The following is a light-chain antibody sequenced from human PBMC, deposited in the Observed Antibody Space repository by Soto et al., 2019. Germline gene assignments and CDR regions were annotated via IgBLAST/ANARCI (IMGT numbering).Light chain of an antibody. CDR3: AAWEDSLNVRGV. CDR2: SNN. Sequence: QSVLTQPPSAYGTPGQRVTISCSGSSSNIGSNTVNWYQQIPGTAPKLLIYSNNQRPSGVPDRFSGSKSGTSASLAISGLQSEDEADYDGAAWEDSLNVRGVFGGWTKLTVL. V-gene: IGLV1-44*01. J-gene: IGLJ2*01. CDR1: SSNIGSNT.